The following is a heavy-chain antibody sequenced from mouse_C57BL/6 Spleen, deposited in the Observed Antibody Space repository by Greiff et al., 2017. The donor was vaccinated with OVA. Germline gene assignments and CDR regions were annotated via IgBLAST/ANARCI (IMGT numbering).Heavy chain of an antibody. V-gene: IGHV1-82*01. D-gene: IGHD2-3*01. CDR2: IYPGDGDT. Sequence: QVQLQQSGPELVKPGASVKISCKASGYAFSSSWMNWVKQRPGKGLEWIGRIYPGDGDTNYNGKFKGKATLTADKSSSTAYMQLSSLTSEDSAVYFCADDGYFFAYWGQGTLVTVSA. CDR1: GYAFSSSW. J-gene: IGHJ3*01. CDR3: ADDGYFFAY.